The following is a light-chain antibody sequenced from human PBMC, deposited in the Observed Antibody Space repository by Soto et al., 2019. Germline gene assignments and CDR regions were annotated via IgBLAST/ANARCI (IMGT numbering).Light chain of an antibody. CDR2: EVT. CDR1: SSNIGSNT. V-gene: IGLV1-44*01. Sequence: QSVLTQPPSASGTPGQRVTISASGSSSNIGSNTVSWYQQVPGTAPKIIIYEVTNRPSGVSNRFSGSKSGNTASLTISGLQAEDDADYYCSSFTSRFTFNYIFGTGTKLTVL. J-gene: IGLJ1*01. CDR3: SSFTSRFTFNYI.